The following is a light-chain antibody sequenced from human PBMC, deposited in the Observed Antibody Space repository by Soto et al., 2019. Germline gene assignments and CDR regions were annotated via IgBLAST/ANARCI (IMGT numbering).Light chain of an antibody. CDR3: QQYGSSPLT. J-gene: IGKJ4*01. CDR1: QSVSSSY. CDR2: GAS. V-gene: IGKV3-20*01. Sequence: DIVLTQSPGTLSSSPGERATLSCRASQSVSSSYLAWYQQKPGQAPRLLIYGASIRATGIPDRFSGSGSGTDFTLTISRLEPEDFAVYYCQQYGSSPLTFGGGTKVEIK.